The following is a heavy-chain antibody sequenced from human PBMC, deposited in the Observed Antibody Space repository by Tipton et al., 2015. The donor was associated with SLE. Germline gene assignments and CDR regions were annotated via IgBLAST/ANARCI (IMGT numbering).Heavy chain of an antibody. CDR2: ISGSGGSA. D-gene: IGHD2-2*01. Sequence: SLRLSCAASGLTFSNFAMSWVRQAPGKGLGWVSAISGSGGSAYYADSVKGRFTISRDNSKSTLYLQMNSLRAEDMAVYFCAREVVPANFDYWGQGTLLTVSS. J-gene: IGHJ4*02. CDR3: AREVVPANFDY. V-gene: IGHV3-23*01. CDR1: GLTFSNFA.